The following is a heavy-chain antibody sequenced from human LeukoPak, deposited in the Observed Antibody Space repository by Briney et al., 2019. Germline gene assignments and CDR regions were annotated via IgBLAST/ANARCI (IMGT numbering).Heavy chain of an antibody. Sequence: GASVKASCKASGYTFTGYYMHWVRQAPGQGLEWMGWINPKSGGTNYAQKFQGRVTMTRDTSISTAYMELIRLRSDDTAVYYCARSLLYDILTGYTSPNWFDPWGQGTLVTVSS. CDR3: ARSLLYDILTGYTSPNWFDP. D-gene: IGHD3-9*01. J-gene: IGHJ5*02. CDR2: INPKSGGT. V-gene: IGHV1-2*02. CDR1: GYTFTGYY.